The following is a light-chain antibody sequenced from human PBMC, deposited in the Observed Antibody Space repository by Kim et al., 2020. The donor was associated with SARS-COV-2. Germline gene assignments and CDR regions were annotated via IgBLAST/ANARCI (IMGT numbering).Light chain of an antibody. CDR2: AAS. J-gene: IGKJ4*01. V-gene: IGKV1-27*01. Sequence: ASVGDRVTITCRASQSISNNLAWYQQKPGTVPKLLIYAASTLRTGVPSRFSGSGSGTDFTLTISSLEPEDVATYYCQKDNSAPLTFGGGTKVDIK. CDR3: QKDNSAPLT. CDR1: QSISNN.